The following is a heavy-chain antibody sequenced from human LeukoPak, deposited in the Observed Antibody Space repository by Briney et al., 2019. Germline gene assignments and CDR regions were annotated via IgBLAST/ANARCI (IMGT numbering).Heavy chain of an antibody. Sequence: GSLRLSCAASRFTFSGYAMHWVRQAPGKGLEWLTFITGDGNIKFHADSVKGRFSVSRDNSKNTQYLQMTSLRPEDTAVYYCAKERLYSGSSFSYWGQGTLVTVSS. V-gene: IGHV3-30*02. CDR2: ITGDGNIK. D-gene: IGHD1-26*01. J-gene: IGHJ4*02. CDR1: RFTFSGYA. CDR3: AKERLYSGSSFSY.